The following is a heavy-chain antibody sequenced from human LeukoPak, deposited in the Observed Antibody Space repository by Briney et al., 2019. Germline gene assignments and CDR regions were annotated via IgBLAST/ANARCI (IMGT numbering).Heavy chain of an antibody. J-gene: IGHJ4*02. CDR3: ARDGAAAGTFDY. CDR1: GYAFTSYG. Sequence: ASVKVSCKASGYAFTSYGISWVRQAPGQGLEWMGWISAYNGNTNYAQKLQGRVTMTTDTSASTAYMELRSLRSDDTAVYYCARDGAAAGTFDYWGQGTLVTVSS. V-gene: IGHV1-18*01. D-gene: IGHD6-13*01. CDR2: ISAYNGNT.